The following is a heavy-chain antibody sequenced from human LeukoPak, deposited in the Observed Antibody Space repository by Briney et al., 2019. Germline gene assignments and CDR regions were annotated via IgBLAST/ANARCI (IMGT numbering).Heavy chain of an antibody. Sequence: GASVKVSCKASGGTFSSYAISWVRQAPGQGLEWMGGIIPIFGTANYAQKFQGRVTITADESTSTAYMELSSLRPEDTAVYYCARAIAVAARGRYYYYGMVVWGQGTTVTVSS. CDR1: GGTFSSYA. V-gene: IGHV1-69*13. CDR2: IIPIFGTA. CDR3: ARAIAVAARGRYYYYGMVV. D-gene: IGHD6-19*01. J-gene: IGHJ6*02.